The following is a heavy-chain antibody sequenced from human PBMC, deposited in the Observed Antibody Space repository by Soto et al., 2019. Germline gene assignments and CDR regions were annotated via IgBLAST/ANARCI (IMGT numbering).Heavy chain of an antibody. CDR2: IDPSDSFT. V-gene: IGHV5-10-1*01. J-gene: IGHJ6*02. Sequence: TGESLKISCKGSGYSFSNYYISWLRQVPGKGLEWMGRIDPSDSFTNYSPSFGGRVSISVDKSISTAYLQWSSLRAPDTAMYYCARHGTATPVYALDVWGQGTTVTVSS. CDR1: GYSFSNYY. CDR3: ARHGTATPVYALDV. D-gene: IGHD2-15*01.